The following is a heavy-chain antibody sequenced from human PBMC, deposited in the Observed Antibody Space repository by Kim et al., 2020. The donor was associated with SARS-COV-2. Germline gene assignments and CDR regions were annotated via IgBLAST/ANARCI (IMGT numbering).Heavy chain of an antibody. CDR3: ARHGGGNLGY. J-gene: IGHJ4*02. CDR2: IYPGESDT. Sequence: GESLKISCKGSGYTFTSYWIGWVRQMPGKGLEWMGIIYPGESDTRYSPSFEGQVTIAVDKSINTAYLQWSSLKPSDTAMYYCARHGGGNLGYWGQGTLVTVSS. V-gene: IGHV5-51*01. CDR1: GYTFTSYW. D-gene: IGHD2-15*01.